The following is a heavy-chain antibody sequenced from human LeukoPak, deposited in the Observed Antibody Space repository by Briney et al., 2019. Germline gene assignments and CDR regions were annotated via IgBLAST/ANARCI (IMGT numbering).Heavy chain of an antibody. D-gene: IGHD5-18*01. J-gene: IGHJ4*02. V-gene: IGHV4-34*01. Sequence: SETLSLTCAVYGVSFSGYYWSWIRRPPGKGLEWIGEINHSGSTNYNPSLKSRVTISVDTSKNQFSLKLSSVTAADTAVYYCARGRDAHTAMAIDYWGQGTLVTVSS. CDR1: GVSFSGYY. CDR2: INHSGST. CDR3: ARGRDAHTAMAIDY.